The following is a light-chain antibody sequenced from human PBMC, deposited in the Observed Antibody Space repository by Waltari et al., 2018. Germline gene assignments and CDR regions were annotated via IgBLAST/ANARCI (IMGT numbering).Light chain of an antibody. J-gene: IGLJ3*02. CDR1: SGSLSTTSY. Sequence: QTVVTQEPSLSVSLGGTVPLTCALSSGSLSTTSYSSWYQQTPGQAPRTLIYKSNTRSSGVPDRFSGSIFGNKAALTITGAQADDESDYYCLLYMGGGIWVFGGGTKLTVI. CDR2: KSN. V-gene: IGLV8-61*01. CDR3: LLYMGGGIWV.